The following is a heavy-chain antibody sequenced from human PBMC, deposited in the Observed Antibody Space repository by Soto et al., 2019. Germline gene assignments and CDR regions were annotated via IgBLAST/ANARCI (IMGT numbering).Heavy chain of an antibody. CDR3: ARTGRQYSAFLSRPQGVDAFDI. Sequence: QVQLQESGPGLVRPSETLSLTCTVSGASITTYSWNRIRQSAGKGLEWIGNVFYSVSSDSDPSLMSRVTVTVHTWNNLVSLRLRSVTAADTAGYYCARTGRQYSAFLSRPQGVDAFDIWGQGTPVTVSS. D-gene: IGHD2-15*01. J-gene: IGHJ3*02. V-gene: IGHV4-59*01. CDR1: GASITTYS. CDR2: VFYSVSS.